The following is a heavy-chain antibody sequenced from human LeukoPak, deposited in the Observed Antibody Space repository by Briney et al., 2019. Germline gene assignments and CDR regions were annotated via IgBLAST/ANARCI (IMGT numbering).Heavy chain of an antibody. CDR2: IYYSGST. CDR1: GSSISSYY. Sequence: SETLSLTCTVSGSSISSYYWSWIRQPPGKGLGWIGYIYYSGSTNYNPSLKSRVTISVDTSKNQFSLKLSSVTAADTAVYYCARVGVRGVTGGRWFDPWGQGTLVTVSS. CDR3: ARVGVRGVTGGRWFDP. J-gene: IGHJ5*02. V-gene: IGHV4-59*12. D-gene: IGHD3-10*01.